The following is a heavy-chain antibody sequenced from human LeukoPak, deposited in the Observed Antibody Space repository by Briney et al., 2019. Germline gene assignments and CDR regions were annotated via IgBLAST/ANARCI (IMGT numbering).Heavy chain of an antibody. J-gene: IGHJ6*03. D-gene: IGHD1-26*01. CDR3: ARVHSGSYYADYYYYMDV. V-gene: IGHV4-59*01. Sequence: SETLSLTCTVSGGSISSYYWSWLRQPPGKGLEWSGYIYYSGSTNYNPSLKSRVTISVDTSKNQFSLKLSSVTAADTAVYNCARVHSGSYYADYYYYMDVWGKGTTVTVSS. CDR2: IYYSGST. CDR1: GGSISSYY.